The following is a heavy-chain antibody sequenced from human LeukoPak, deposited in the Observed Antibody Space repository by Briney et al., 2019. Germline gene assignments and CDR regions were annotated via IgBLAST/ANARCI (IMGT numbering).Heavy chain of an antibody. D-gene: IGHD4-17*01. CDR3: AKDANRLRRDY. CDR2: ICGSGGST. V-gene: IGHV3-23*01. CDR1: GFTLHRYP. J-gene: IGHJ4*02. Sequence: RGCCQSLPHVASGFTLHRYPMRWVRQAAGRGVEGVYAICGSGGSTYYADSVKGRFTISRDNSKSTLYLQMNSLRAEDTAVYYCAKDANRLRRDYWGQGTLVTVSS.